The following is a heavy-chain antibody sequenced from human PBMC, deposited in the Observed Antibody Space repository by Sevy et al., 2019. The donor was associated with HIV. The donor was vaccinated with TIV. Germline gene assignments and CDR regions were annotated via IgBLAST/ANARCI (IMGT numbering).Heavy chain of an antibody. CDR1: GGTFSSYA. J-gene: IGHJ4*02. CDR2: IIPIFGTA. D-gene: IGHD3-9*01. V-gene: IGHV1-69*06. Sequence: ASVKVSCKASGGTFSSYAISWVRQAPGQGLEWMGGIIPIFGTANYAQKFQGRVTITADKSTSTAYMELSSLRSEDTAVYYCASVRYDILSGYYTPIFDYWGQGTLVTVSS. CDR3: ASVRYDILSGYYTPIFDY.